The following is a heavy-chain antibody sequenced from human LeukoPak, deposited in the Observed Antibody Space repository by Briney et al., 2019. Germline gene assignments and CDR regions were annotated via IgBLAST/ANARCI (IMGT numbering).Heavy chain of an antibody. J-gene: IGHJ4*02. V-gene: IGHV3-23*01. CDR1: GFTFSSYA. D-gene: IGHD3-22*01. CDR3: AKGIHSTGYYPFDY. Sequence: PGGSLRLSCAASGFTFSSYAMSWVRQAPGKGLEWVSGIGESGDNTYYADSVKGRFTISRGTSKSTLYLQLNSLRAEDTAVYYCAKGIHSTGYYPFDYWGQGTLVTVSS. CDR2: IGESGDNT.